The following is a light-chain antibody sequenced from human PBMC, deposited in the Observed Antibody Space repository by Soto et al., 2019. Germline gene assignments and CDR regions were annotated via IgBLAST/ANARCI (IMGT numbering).Light chain of an antibody. Sequence: QSVLTQPPSASGSPGQSVTISCTGTKNDIGVYDFVSWYQHHPGKAPRLIIYEVVQRPSGVPDRFSGSKSGNTASLTVSGLQAADEADYFCKSYAGSNTYVFGTGNKVT. V-gene: IGLV2-8*01. CDR3: KSYAGSNTYV. CDR2: EVV. CDR1: KNDIGVYDF. J-gene: IGLJ1*01.